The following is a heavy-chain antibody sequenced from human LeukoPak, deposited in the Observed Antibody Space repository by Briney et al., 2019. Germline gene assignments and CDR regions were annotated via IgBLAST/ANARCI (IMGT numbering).Heavy chain of an antibody. CDR1: GGSISSDC. Sequence: SETLSLTCTVSGGSISSDCWSWIRQPAGKGLEWIGRIYNTGTTNYNSSLKSRVTMSVDTSTNQFSLRLSSVTAADTAIYYCAREGGNDRKLDYWGQGTLVTVSS. D-gene: IGHD5-12*01. CDR2: IYNTGTT. V-gene: IGHV4-4*07. J-gene: IGHJ4*02. CDR3: AREGGNDRKLDY.